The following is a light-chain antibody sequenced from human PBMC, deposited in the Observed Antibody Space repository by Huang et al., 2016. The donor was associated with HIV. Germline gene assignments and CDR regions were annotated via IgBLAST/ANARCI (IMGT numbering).Light chain of an antibody. CDR2: WAS. CDR3: QQYYSTPPA. CDR1: QSVLYSSNNKNY. V-gene: IGKV4-1*01. J-gene: IGKJ1*01. Sequence: DIVLTQSPDSLAVSLGERATINCKSSQSVLYSSNNKNYLAWYQQKPGQPPNRLISWASTRESGGPDRFSGSGSGTDVTLTISSLQAEDVAVYYCQQYYSTPPAFGQGTKVEIK.